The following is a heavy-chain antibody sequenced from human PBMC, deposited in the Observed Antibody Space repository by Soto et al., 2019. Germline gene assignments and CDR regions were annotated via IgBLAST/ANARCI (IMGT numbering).Heavy chain of an antibody. CDR3: ARRTRGYFGY. CDR1: GFTFSGYT. D-gene: IGHD2-2*01. V-gene: IGHV3-23*03. CDR2: ILSDHNT. Sequence: EVQLLESGGGLVQPGGSLTLSCAASGFTFSGYTMSWVRQAPGKVLECVSVILSDHNTYYADSVRGRFTISRDNSKNTLYLEMNSLRAEDTAVYYCARRTRGYFGYWGQGTLVTVSS. J-gene: IGHJ4*02.